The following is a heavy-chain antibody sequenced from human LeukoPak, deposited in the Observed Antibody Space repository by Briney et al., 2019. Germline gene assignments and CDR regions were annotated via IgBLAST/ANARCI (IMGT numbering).Heavy chain of an antibody. CDR2: ISSSSSYI. CDR1: GFTFSSYA. V-gene: IGHV3-21*04. CDR3: ARGREILWFGELLSSDFDY. Sequence: GGSLRLSCAASGFTFSSYAMSWVRQAPGKGLEWVSSISSSSSYIYYADSVKGRFTISRDNAKNSLYLQMNSLRAEDTAVYYCARGREILWFGELLSSDFDYWGQGTLVTVSS. D-gene: IGHD3-10*01. J-gene: IGHJ4*02.